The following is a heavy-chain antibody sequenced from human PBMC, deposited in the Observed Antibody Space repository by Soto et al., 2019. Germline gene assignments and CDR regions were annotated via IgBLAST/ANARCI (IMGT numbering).Heavy chain of an antibody. CDR1: GFALSNAW. Sequence: GGSLRLSCAGSGFALSNAWINWVRQAPGKGLEWVGRIKSKALGGTTDFAAPVRGRFAITRDDSRNMAYMQMNSLNTEDTAVYYRTTGSYRTMIKVRIDYWGHGTLVTVSS. V-gene: IGHV3-15*07. D-gene: IGHD3-22*01. CDR2: IKSKALGGTT. CDR3: TTGSYRTMIKVRIDY. J-gene: IGHJ4*01.